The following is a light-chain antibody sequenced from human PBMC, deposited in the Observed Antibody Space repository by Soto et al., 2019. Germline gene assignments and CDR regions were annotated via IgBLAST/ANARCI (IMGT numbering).Light chain of an antibody. Sequence: DIQMTQSPSTLSASVGDRVTITCRASQSISSWLAWYQQKPGKAPKLLIYDASSLQSGVPSRFSGSGSETDFTLTISSLQPEDSATYYCQQSHSTPITFGQGTRLEI. CDR2: DAS. CDR3: QQSHSTPIT. J-gene: IGKJ5*01. V-gene: IGKV1-5*01. CDR1: QSISSW.